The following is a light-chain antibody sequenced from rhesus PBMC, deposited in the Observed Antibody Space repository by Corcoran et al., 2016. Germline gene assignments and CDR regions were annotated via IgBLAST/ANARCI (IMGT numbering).Light chain of an antibody. Sequence: QASPTQSPSVSGSPGPSATISCTGTSSDIGGYNRVLWYQQPPGKAPKLMIYEVSTRPSGGSACFSGAKSGNTASLTISGRQAEDEADYYGSSYASSSTVIFGAGTRLTVL. J-gene: IGLJ1*01. V-gene: IGLV2-13*03. CDR3: SSYASSSTVI. CDR1: SSDIGGYNR. CDR2: EVS.